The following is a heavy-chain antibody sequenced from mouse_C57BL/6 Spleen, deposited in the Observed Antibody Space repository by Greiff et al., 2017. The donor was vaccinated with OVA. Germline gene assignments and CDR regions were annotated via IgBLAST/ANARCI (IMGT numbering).Heavy chain of an antibody. CDR3: ARTENSFAY. CDR1: GYTFTSYW. CDR2: IDPSDSYT. J-gene: IGHJ3*01. V-gene: IGHV1-50*01. Sequence: QVQLQQSGAELVKPGASVKLSCKASGYTFTSYWMQWVKQRPGQGLEWIGEIDPSDSYTNYNQKFKGKATLTVDTSSSTAYMQLSSLTSEDSAVYYCARTENSFAYWGQGTLVTVSA.